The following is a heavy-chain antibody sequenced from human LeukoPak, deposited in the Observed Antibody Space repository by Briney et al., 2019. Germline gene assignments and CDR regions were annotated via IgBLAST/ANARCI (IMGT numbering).Heavy chain of an antibody. CDR1: GFTFSSYS. D-gene: IGHD6-19*01. J-gene: IGHJ3*02. CDR2: IRSKANYAT. V-gene: IGHV3-73*01. Sequence: GGSLRLSCAASGFTFSSYSMNWVRQAPGKGLEWVGRIRSKANYATAYAVSVKGRFTISRDDSKNTAHLQMNRLKTEDTAVYYCTRRAWGSGWGAFDIWGQGTMVTVPS. CDR3: TRRAWGSGWGAFDI.